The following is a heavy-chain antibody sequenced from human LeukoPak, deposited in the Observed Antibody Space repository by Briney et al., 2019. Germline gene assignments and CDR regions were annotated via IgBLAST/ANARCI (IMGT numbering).Heavy chain of an antibody. CDR1: DYSIGSGYY. J-gene: IGHJ5*02. Sequence: SETLSLTCSVSDYSIGSGYYWGWIRQPPGKGLEWIGSIYHSGNTYYNPSLKSRVTISVDTSKNQFSLKLSSVTAADTAVYYCARDSNYDYVWGSYRSKEFDPWGQGTLVTVSS. CDR2: IYHSGNT. CDR3: ARDSNYDYVWGSYRSKEFDP. D-gene: IGHD3-16*02. V-gene: IGHV4-38-2*02.